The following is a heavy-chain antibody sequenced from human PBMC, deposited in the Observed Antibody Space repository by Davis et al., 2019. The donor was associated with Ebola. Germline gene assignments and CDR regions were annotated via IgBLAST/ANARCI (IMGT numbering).Heavy chain of an antibody. J-gene: IGHJ6*02. V-gene: IGHV1-3*01. Sequence: ASVTVSCKASGYTFTRYAIYWVRPAPGQRLEGMGWINAGNGNPKHSQKFQGRVTLTRDTSASTAYMELSSLRAEDTAVYYYAIVEVVPAAMEYGMDVWGQGTTVTVSS. D-gene: IGHD2-2*01. CDR3: AIVEVVPAAMEYGMDV. CDR1: GYTFTRYA. CDR2: INAGNGNP.